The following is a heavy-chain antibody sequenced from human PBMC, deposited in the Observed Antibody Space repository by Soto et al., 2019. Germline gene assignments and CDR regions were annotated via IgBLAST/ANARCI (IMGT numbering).Heavy chain of an antibody. V-gene: IGHV1-69*12. CDR3: ARARWVSGPKIDYYYYGMDV. D-gene: IGHD3-3*01. CDR2: IIPIFGTA. Sequence: QVQLVQSGAEVKKPGSSVKVSCKASGGTFSSYAISWVRQAPGQGLEWMGGIIPIFGTANYAQKFQGRVTTTASQSTSTAYMELSSLRSEDTAVYYCARARWVSGPKIDYYYYGMDVWGQGTTVTVSS. J-gene: IGHJ6*02. CDR1: GGTFSSYA.